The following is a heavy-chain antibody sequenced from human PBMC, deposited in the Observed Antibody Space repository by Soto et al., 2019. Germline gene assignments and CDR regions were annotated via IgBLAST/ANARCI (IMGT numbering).Heavy chain of an antibody. D-gene: IGHD1-26*01. J-gene: IGHJ1*01. Sequence: PSETLSLTCTVSGGSVSSGAYSWSWIRQPPGKGLEWIGYIYYSGNTNYNPSLQSRVIISVDTSKNLFSLKLTSVTAADTAVYSCARSRWDAYIIYVRAPGGRGT. CDR3: ARSRWDAYIIYVRAP. CDR1: GGSVSSGAYS. V-gene: IGHV4-61*08. CDR2: IYYSGNT.